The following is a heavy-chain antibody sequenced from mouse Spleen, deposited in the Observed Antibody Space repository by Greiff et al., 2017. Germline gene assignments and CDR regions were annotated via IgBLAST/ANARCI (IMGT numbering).Heavy chain of an antibody. CDR3: TRMKYYRYGMEY. CDR2: IDPETGGT. V-gene: IGHV1-15*01. CDR1: GYTFTDYE. J-gene: IGHJ4*01. Sequence: QVQLQQSGAELVRPGASVTLSCKASGYTFTDYEMHWVKQTPVHGLEWIGAIDPETGGTAYNQKFKGKAILTADKSSSTAYMELRSLTSEDSAVCYCTRMKYYRYGMEYWGQGTSVTVSA. D-gene: IGHD2-14*01.